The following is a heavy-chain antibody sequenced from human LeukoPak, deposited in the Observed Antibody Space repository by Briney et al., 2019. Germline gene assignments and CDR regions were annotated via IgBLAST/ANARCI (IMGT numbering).Heavy chain of an antibody. CDR3: ASPMGDY. V-gene: IGHV4-34*01. CDR1: GGSFSGYY. Sequence: PSETLSLTCAVYGGSFSGYYWSWIRQPPGKGLEWIGEINHSGSTNYNPSLKRRVTISVDTSKNQFSLKLSSVTAADTAVYYCASPMGDYWGQGTLVTVSS. CDR2: INHSGST. J-gene: IGHJ4*02.